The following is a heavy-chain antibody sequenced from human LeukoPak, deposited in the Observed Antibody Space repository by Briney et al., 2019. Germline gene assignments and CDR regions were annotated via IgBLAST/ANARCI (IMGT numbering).Heavy chain of an antibody. CDR1: GGSISSSSYY. J-gene: IGHJ5*02. CDR3: ARHAGFLEWLLADNWFDP. Sequence: SETLSLTCTVSGGSISSSSYYWGWIRQPPGKGPEWIGSIYYSGSTYYNPSLKSRVTISVDTSKNQFSLKLSSVTAADTAVYYCARHAGFLEWLLADNWFDPWGQGTLVTVSS. V-gene: IGHV4-39*01. D-gene: IGHD3-3*01. CDR2: IYYSGST.